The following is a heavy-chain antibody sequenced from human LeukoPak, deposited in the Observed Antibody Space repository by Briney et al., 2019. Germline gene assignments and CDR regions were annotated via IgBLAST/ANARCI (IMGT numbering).Heavy chain of an antibody. J-gene: IGHJ4*02. CDR2: IKEDGSGK. Sequence: PGGSLRLSCAASGFTFSSYWMSWVRQAPGKGLEWLANIKEDGSGKNYVDSVKGRFTISRDNANNSLYLQMNSLRAEDTAVYYCARHVVAVGFDYWGQGTLVTVSS. V-gene: IGHV3-7*01. CDR3: ARHVVAVGFDY. CDR1: GFTFSSYW. D-gene: IGHD3-22*01.